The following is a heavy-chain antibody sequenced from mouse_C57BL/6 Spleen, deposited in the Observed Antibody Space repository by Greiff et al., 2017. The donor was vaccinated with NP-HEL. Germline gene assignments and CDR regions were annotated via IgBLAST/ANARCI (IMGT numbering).Heavy chain of an antibody. CDR2: IDPSDSET. CDR3: ARKVLTGTNRDY. CDR1: GYTFTSYW. Sequence: QVQLKQPGAELVRPGSSVKLSCKASGYTFTSYWMHWVKQRPIQGLEWIGNIDPSDSETHYNQKFKDKATLTVDKSSSTAYMQLSSLTSEDSAVYYCARKVLTGTNRDYWGQGTTLTVSS. D-gene: IGHD4-1*01. J-gene: IGHJ2*01. V-gene: IGHV1-52*01.